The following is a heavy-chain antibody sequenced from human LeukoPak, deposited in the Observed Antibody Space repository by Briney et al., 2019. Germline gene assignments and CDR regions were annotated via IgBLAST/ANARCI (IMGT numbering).Heavy chain of an antibody. CDR3: ARTPLVPGHLGPDY. CDR1: GGSISSYY. V-gene: IGHV4-59*01. Sequence: PSETLSLTCTVSGGSISSYYRSWIRQPPGKGLEWIGYIYYSGSTNYNPSLKSRVTISVDTSKNQFSLKLSSVTAADTAVYYCARTPLVPGHLGPDYWGQGTLVTVSS. CDR2: IYYSGST. D-gene: IGHD6-19*01. J-gene: IGHJ4*02.